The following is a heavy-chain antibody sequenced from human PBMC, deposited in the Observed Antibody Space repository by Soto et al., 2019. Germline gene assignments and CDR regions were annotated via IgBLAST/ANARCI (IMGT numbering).Heavy chain of an antibody. CDR3: ARSAGITIFGVVIEYGMDV. D-gene: IGHD3-3*01. Sequence: EASVKVSCKASGYTFTGYAMHWVRQAPGQRLEWMGWINAGNGNTKYSQKFQGRVTITRDTSASTAYMELSSLRSEDTAVYYCARSAGITIFGVVIEYGMDVWGQGTTVTVSS. V-gene: IGHV1-3*01. J-gene: IGHJ6*02. CDR1: GYTFTGYA. CDR2: INAGNGNT.